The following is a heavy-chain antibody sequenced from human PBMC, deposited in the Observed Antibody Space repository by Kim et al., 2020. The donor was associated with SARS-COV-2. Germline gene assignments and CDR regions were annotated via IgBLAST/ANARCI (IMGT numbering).Heavy chain of an antibody. Sequence: SETLSLTCTVSGGPISTSSYYWGWIRQPPGKGLEWIGSIYYSGSTYYNPSLKSRVTISVDTSKNQFSLKLSSVTAADTAVYYCARSRMYYDSTGYYYAYYFDYWGQGTLVTVSS. CDR1: GGPISTSSYY. D-gene: IGHD3-22*01. CDR2: IYYSGST. CDR3: ARSRMYYDSTGYYYAYYFDY. J-gene: IGHJ4*02. V-gene: IGHV4-39*01.